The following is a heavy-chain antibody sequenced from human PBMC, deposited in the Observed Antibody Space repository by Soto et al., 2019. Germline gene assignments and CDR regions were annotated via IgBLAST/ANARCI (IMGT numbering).Heavy chain of an antibody. J-gene: IGHJ6*02. Sequence: GASVKISCKASRGTFSSYAISWVRQAPGQGLEWMGGINPSGGSTSYAQKFQGRVTMTRDTSTSTVYMELSSLRSEDTAVYYCARGKDISLGGYYYYGMDVWGQGTTVTVSS. CDR3: ARGKDISLGGYYYYGMDV. CDR2: INPSGGST. CDR1: RGTFSSYA. D-gene: IGHD3-16*01. V-gene: IGHV1-46*01.